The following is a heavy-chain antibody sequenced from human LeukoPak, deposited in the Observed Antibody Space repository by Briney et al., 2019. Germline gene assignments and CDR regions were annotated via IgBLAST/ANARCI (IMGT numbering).Heavy chain of an antibody. CDR2: ISGSGGTT. J-gene: IGHJ4*02. V-gene: IGHV3-23*01. Sequence: GGSLSLSCAASGFTFSTSAMSWVRQAPGKGLEWVSAISGSGGTTYYADSVKGRFTHSRGNSKNTVYLQMNSLRAEDTATYYCAKEGFSGSTFVEWWGRGTLSAVSS. D-gene: IGHD5-12*01. CDR1: GFTFSTSA. CDR3: AKEGFSGSTFVEW.